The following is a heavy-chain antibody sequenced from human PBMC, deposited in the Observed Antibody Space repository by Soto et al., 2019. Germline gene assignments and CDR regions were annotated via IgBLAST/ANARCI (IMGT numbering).Heavy chain of an antibody. Sequence: SETLSLTCTVSGGSISSSSYYWGWIRQPPGKGLEWIGSIYYSGSTYYNPSLKSRVTISVDTSKNQFSLKLSSVTAADTAVYYCARRVSSGWYEGFDYWGQGTLVTVSS. V-gene: IGHV4-39*01. D-gene: IGHD6-19*01. CDR3: ARRVSSGWYEGFDY. CDR1: GGSISSSSYY. CDR2: IYYSGST. J-gene: IGHJ4*02.